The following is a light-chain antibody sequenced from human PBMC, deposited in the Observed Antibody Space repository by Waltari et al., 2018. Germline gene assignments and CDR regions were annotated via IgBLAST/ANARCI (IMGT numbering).Light chain of an antibody. CDR3: SSYTSSSTVV. CDR1: SRDVGGYNY. Sequence: QSALTQPASVSGSPGQSITISCTGTSRDVGGYNYVSLYQQHPGKAPKLMIYEVSNRPSGVSNRFSGSKSGNTASLTISGLQAEDEADYYCSSYTSSSTVVFGGGTKLTVL. J-gene: IGLJ2*01. CDR2: EVS. V-gene: IGLV2-14*01.